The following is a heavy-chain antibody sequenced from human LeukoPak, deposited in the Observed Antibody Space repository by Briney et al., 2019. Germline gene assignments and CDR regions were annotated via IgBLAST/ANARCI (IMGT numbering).Heavy chain of an antibody. J-gene: IGHJ3*02. CDR2: INPNSGGT. CDR1: GYTFNDYY. D-gene: IGHD6-13*01. CDR3: ASSRIAAAGVDAFDI. Sequence: GASVKVSCKASGYTFNDYYMHWVRQAPGQGLDWLGWINPNSGGTHYAQKFQGRVTMTRDTSISTASIELSSLTSDYMSVFYCASSRIAAAGVDAFDIWGQGTMVTVSS. V-gene: IGHV1-2*02.